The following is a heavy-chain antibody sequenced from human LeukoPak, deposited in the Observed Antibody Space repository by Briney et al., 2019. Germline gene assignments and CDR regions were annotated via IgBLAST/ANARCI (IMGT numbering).Heavy chain of an antibody. CDR1: GYTFTSYD. CDR2: INPNSGGT. V-gene: IGHV1-2*02. D-gene: IGHD2-8*01. J-gene: IGHJ4*02. CDR3: ARGYCTNGVCYELDY. Sequence: ASVKVSCKASGYTFTSYDINWVRQAAGQGLEWMGWINPNSGGTNYAQKFQGRVTMTRDTSISTAYMELSRLRSDDTAVYYCARGYCTNGVCYELDYWGQGTLVTVSS.